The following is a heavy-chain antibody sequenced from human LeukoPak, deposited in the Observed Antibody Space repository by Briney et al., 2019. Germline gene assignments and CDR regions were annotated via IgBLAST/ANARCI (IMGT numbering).Heavy chain of an antibody. J-gene: IGHJ4*02. V-gene: IGHV3-48*01. D-gene: IGHD1-26*01. Sequence: PGGSLRLSCAASGFTFSSYSMNWVRQAPGKGLEWVSYISSSSSSIIYYADSVKGRFTISRDNSKNTLYLQMNSLRAEDTAVYYCARDWKAWELPVFDYWGQGTLVTVSS. CDR1: GFTFSSYS. CDR2: ISSSSSSII. CDR3: ARDWKAWELPVFDY.